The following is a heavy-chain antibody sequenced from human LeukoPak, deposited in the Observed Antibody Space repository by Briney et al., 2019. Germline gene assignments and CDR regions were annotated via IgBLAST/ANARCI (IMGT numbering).Heavy chain of an antibody. CDR2: ISGSGGSA. J-gene: IGHJ5*02. Sequence: GGSLRLSCAASGFTFSSYAMSWVRQAPGKGLEWVSAISGSGGSAYYADSVKGRFTISRDNSKNTLYLQMNSLRAEDTAVYYCAKGSTYYDILTPNWFDPWGQGTLVTVSS. D-gene: IGHD3-9*01. V-gene: IGHV3-23*01. CDR1: GFTFSSYA. CDR3: AKGSTYYDILTPNWFDP.